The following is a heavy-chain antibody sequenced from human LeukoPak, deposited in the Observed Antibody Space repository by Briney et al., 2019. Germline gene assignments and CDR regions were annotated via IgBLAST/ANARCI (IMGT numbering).Heavy chain of an antibody. CDR2: IYSSGST. D-gene: IGHD1-14*01. J-gene: IGHJ4*02. V-gene: IGHV4-59*11. CDR3: AREAPTGIDY. CDR1: GASTTTHF. Sequence: SETLSLTCTVSGASTTTHFWTWIRQPPGKGLEWIGYIYSSGSTNYNPSLKSRDTISVDTSKNQFSLRLSSVTTADTAMYYCAREAPTGIDYWGQGTPVTVSS.